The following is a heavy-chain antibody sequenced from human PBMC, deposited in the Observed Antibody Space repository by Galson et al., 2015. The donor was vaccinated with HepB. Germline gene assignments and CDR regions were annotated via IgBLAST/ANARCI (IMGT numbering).Heavy chain of an antibody. Sequence: SLRLSCAASGLAFSNYAMTWVRQAPGKGLEWVSAISGSGGSTYYADSVKGRFTLSRDNSKNTLYLQMNSLRAEDTAVYYCARGSYGSGSYYYWGRGTLVTVSS. CDR2: ISGSGGST. CDR3: ARGSYGSGSYYY. CDR1: GLAFSNYA. V-gene: IGHV3-23*01. J-gene: IGHJ4*02. D-gene: IGHD3-10*01.